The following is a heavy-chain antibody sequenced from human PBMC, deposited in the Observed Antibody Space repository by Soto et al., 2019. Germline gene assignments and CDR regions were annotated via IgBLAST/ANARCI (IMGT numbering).Heavy chain of an antibody. Sequence: QVQLQESGPGLVKPSETLSLTCTVDSISTDYWNWLRQSPGKGLEWIGYIYYMGRTNYNPSLRSRLTMSIDTSRNQFSLKLRSGTAADTAVYYCAGDPVGVTHFDCWGQGALVTVSS. CDR2: IYYMGRT. CDR3: AGDPVGVTHFDC. D-gene: IGHD1-26*01. CDR1: SISTDY. V-gene: IGHV4-59*01. J-gene: IGHJ4*02.